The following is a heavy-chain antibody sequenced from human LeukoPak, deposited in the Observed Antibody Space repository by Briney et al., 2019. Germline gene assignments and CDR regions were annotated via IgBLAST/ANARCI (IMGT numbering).Heavy chain of an antibody. J-gene: IGHJ4*02. CDR1: GFTFSSYG. CDR3: AKDLHSSGWSARFDY. V-gene: IGHV3-30*02. Sequence: PGGSLRLSCAASGFTFSSYGMHWVRQAPGKGLEDVAFIRYDGSNKYYADSVKGRFTISRDNSKNTLYLQMNSLRAEDTAVYYCAKDLHSSGWSARFDYWGQGTLVTVSS. CDR2: IRYDGSNK. D-gene: IGHD6-19*01.